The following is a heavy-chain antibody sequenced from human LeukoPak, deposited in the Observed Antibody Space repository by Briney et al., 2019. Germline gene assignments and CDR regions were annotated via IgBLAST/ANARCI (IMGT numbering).Heavy chain of an antibody. J-gene: IGHJ1*01. Sequence: PGGSLRLSCAASGFIFSNFGIHWVRQAPGKGLEWVAVISNDGGNKYYADSVKGRFTISRDNSKNTLYLQMNSLRAEDTAVYYCAKEAPQQDILTGYYEAEYFQHWGQGTLVTVSS. V-gene: IGHV3-30*04. D-gene: IGHD3-9*01. CDR1: GFIFSNFG. CDR2: ISNDGGNK. CDR3: AKEAPQQDILTGYYEAEYFQH.